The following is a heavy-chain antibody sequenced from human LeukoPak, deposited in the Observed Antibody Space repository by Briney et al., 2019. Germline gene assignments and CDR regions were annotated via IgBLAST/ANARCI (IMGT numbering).Heavy chain of an antibody. V-gene: IGHV4-61*02. CDR2: IYTSGST. Sequence: HPSEPLSLTCTVSGGSISSGSYYWSSIRQPARKGLEWIGRIYTSGSTNYNPSLKSRVTISVDTSKNQFSLKLSSVTAADTAVYYCARGLVMAAENWFDPWGQRTLVTVSS. J-gene: IGHJ5*02. CDR3: ARGLVMAAENWFDP. D-gene: IGHD5-24*01. CDR1: GGSISSGSYY.